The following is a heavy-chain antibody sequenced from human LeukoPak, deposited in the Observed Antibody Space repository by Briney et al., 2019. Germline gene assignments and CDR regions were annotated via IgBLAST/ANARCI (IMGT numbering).Heavy chain of an antibody. D-gene: IGHD3-22*01. CDR1: GGSISSSNW. Sequence: SSETLSLTCAVSGGSISSSNWWSWVRQPPGKGLEWIGEIYHSGSTNYNPSLKSRVTISVDKSKNQFSLKLSSVTAADTAVYYCARANDSSGYYPNWFDPWGQGTLVTVSS. CDR2: IYHSGST. V-gene: IGHV4-4*02. CDR3: ARANDSSGYYPNWFDP. J-gene: IGHJ5*02.